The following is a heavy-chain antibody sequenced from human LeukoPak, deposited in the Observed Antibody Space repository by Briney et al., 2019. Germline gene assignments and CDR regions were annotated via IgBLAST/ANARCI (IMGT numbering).Heavy chain of an antibody. CDR1: GYTFTGYY. V-gene: IGHV1-2*06. CDR3: AREGFLEWLLIPYYYYYMDV. J-gene: IGHJ6*03. CDR2: INPNSGGT. D-gene: IGHD3-3*01. Sequence: GASVKVSCKASGYTFTGYYMHWVRQAPGQGLEWMGRINPNSGGTNYAQKFQGRVTMTRDTSISKPYMELSRLRAHDTPVYYCAREGFLEWLLIPYYYYYMDVWGKGTTVSVSS.